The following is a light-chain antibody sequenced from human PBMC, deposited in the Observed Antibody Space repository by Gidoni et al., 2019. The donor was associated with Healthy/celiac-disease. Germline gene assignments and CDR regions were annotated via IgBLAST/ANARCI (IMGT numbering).Light chain of an antibody. V-gene: IGKV1-33*01. Sequence: RVTITCQASQDISNYLNWYQQKPGKAPKLLIYDASNVETRVPSRFSGGGSGTDFTCTISSLQAEDIVTYYYQQYDKLPLTFGQGTKVEIK. CDR2: DAS. CDR1: QDISNY. CDR3: QQYDKLPLT. J-gene: IGKJ4*01.